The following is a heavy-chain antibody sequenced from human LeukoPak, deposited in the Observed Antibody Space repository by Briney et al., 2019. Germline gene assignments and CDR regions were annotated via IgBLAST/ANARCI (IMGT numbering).Heavy chain of an antibody. D-gene: IGHD2-15*01. CDR1: GFTFSSYS. CDR2: ISSSSYI. V-gene: IGHV3-21*01. CDR3: AREDIVVVVAADYYYMDV. J-gene: IGHJ6*03. Sequence: GGSLRLSCAASGFTFSSYSMNWVRQAPGKGLEWVSSISSSSYIYYADSVKGRFTISRDNAKNSLYLQMNSLRAEDTAVYYCAREDIVVVVAADYYYMDVWGKGTTVTVS.